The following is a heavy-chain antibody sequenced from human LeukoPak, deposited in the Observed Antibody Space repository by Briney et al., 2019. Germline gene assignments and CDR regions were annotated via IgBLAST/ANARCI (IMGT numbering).Heavy chain of an antibody. CDR3: ARDGVFHDSDGYSFDY. Sequence: KTSETLSLTCAVSNYSITNGYFWGWIRQPPGKGLEWIASIYHSGTTYYNPSLRNRVTLFVDTSKNQFSLKLTSLTAADTAVYYCARDGVFHDSDGYSFDYWGQGTLVTVSS. V-gene: IGHV4-38-2*02. J-gene: IGHJ4*02. D-gene: IGHD3-22*01. CDR1: NYSITNGYF. CDR2: IYHSGTT.